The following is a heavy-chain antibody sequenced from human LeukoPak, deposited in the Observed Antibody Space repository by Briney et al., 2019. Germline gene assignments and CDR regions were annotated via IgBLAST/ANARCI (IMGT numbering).Heavy chain of an antibody. V-gene: IGHV3-23*01. J-gene: IGHJ4*02. CDR2: ISGSGGGT. CDR1: GFTFSSYA. CDR3: ARARFRYCTTTSCFVKDY. Sequence: GGSLRLSCAASGFTFSSYAMSWVRQAPGKGLEWVSTISGSGGGTYYADSVKGRFTLSRDNSENTLYLQMNSLRAEDTAVYYCARARFRYCTTTSCFVKDYWGQGTLVTVSS. D-gene: IGHD2-2*01.